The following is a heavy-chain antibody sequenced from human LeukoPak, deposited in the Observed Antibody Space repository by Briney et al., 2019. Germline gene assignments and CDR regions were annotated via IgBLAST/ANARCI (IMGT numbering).Heavy chain of an antibody. V-gene: IGHV4-39*07. CDR3: ARLSWPGRGSRFDA. CDR1: GGSISSSSYY. D-gene: IGHD3-10*01. J-gene: IGHJ5*02. CDR2: IYYSGST. Sequence: SETLSLTCTVSGGSISSSSYYWGWIRQPPGKGLEWIGSIYYSGSTYYNPSLKSRVTISVDTPKNQFSLNLSSVTAADTAVYFCARLSWPGRGSRFDAWGQGTLVTVSS.